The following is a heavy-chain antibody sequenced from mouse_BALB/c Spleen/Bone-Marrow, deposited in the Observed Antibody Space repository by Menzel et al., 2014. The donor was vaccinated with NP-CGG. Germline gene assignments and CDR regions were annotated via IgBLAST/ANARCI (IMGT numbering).Heavy chain of an antibody. CDR1: GYSITSDYA. D-gene: IGHD1-1*01. J-gene: IGHJ4*01. CDR3: ASHYYGSSYYAMDY. Sequence: EVKLQESGPGLVKPSQSLSLPCTVTGYSITSDYAWNWIRQFPGNKLEWMGYISYSGSTSYNPSLKSRISITRDTSKNQFFLQLNSLTTEDTATYYCASHYYGSSYYAMDYWGQGTSVTVSS. CDR2: ISYSGST. V-gene: IGHV3-2*02.